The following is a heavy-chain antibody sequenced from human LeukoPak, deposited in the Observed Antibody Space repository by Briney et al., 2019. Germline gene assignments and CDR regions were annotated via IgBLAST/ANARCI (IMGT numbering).Heavy chain of an antibody. CDR1: GFTFSSYG. V-gene: IGHV3-30*18. CDR2: ISNDGRNK. CDR3: AKGSAYSMDV. J-gene: IGHJ6*02. Sequence: GGSLRLSCAASGFTFSSYGMHWVRQAPGKGLEWVTVISNDGRNKNYPDSVKGRFTISRDNSKNTLYLQMNSLRAEDTAVYYCAKGSAYSMDVWGQGTTVTVSS.